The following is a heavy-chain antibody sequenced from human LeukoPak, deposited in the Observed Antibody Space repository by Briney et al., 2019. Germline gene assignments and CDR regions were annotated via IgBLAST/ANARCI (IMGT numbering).Heavy chain of an antibody. Sequence: PGGSLRLSCAGSGFTFSTYSMNWVRQAPGKGLEWVSSISGSSGSIYYADSVKDRFTISRDNAENSLYLQINSLRAEDTAVYYCARANPPGISFFDYWGQGALVTVSS. J-gene: IGHJ4*02. CDR3: ARANPPGISFFDY. CDR1: GFTFSTYS. V-gene: IGHV3-21*06. D-gene: IGHD3-16*02. CDR2: ISGSSGSI.